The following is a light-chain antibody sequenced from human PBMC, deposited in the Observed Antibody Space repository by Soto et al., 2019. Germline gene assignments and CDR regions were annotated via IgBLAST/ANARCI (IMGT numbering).Light chain of an antibody. CDR1: SSDVGAYNY. CDR2: DVS. V-gene: IGLV2-14*01. Sequence: QSALTQPASVSGSPGPSITISCTGTSSDVGAYNYVSWYQQHPGKAPKLMIYDVSNRPSGVSNRFSGSKSGNTASLTISGLQAEDEADYYCSSYTSSNTLGFGGGTKLTVL. J-gene: IGLJ3*02. CDR3: SSYTSSNTLG.